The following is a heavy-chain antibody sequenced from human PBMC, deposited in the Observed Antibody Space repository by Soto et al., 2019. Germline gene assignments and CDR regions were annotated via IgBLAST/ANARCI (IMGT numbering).Heavy chain of an antibody. CDR1: GGSISSGGYY. J-gene: IGHJ4*02. CDR3: VRRGFCGGGSCGPMDF. D-gene: IGHD2-15*01. V-gene: IGHV4-31*03. Sequence: QVQLQESGPGLVKPSQTLSLSCTVSGGSISSGGYYWSWIRQHPDKGLEWIGYISYSGNTYYNPSLKSRVSISADTSKDQCSLKLTSVTAADTAVYFCVRRGFCGGGSCGPMDFWGQGTPVTVSS. CDR2: ISYSGNT.